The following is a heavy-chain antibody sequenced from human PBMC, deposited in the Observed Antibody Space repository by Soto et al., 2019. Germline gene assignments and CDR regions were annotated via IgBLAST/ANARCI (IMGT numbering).Heavy chain of an antibody. CDR1: GFTFSDYA. J-gene: IGHJ6*02. V-gene: IGHV3-30*04. CDR2: ISYDGSNY. CDR3: ARDRSGGLQYYYGVDV. Sequence: PGGSLRLSCAASGFTFSDYALHWVRQAPGKGLEWVALISYDGSNYYYIDSVRGRFTISRDNSKSTLSLQMNSLRAEDTATYYCARDRSGGLQYYYGVDVWGQGTTVTVSS.